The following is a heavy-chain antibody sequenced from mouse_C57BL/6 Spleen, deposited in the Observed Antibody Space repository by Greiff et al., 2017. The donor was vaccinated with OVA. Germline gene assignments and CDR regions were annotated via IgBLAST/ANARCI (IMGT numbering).Heavy chain of an antibody. Sequence: EVQLQESGTVLARPGASVKMSCKTSGYTFTSYWMHWVKQRPGQGLEWIGAIYPGNSDTSYNQKFKGKAKLTAVTSASTAYMELSSLTNEDSAVYYCTFYYYGGNYFDYWGQGTTLTVSS. D-gene: IGHD1-1*01. CDR1: GYTFTSYW. CDR3: TFYYYGGNYFDY. CDR2: IYPGNSDT. V-gene: IGHV1-5*01. J-gene: IGHJ2*01.